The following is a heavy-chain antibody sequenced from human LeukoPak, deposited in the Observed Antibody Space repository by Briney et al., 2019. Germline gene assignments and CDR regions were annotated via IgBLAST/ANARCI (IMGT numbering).Heavy chain of an antibody. CDR2: ISGSGGST. V-gene: IGHV3-23*01. CDR3: AKGPKDIVVVPAAIYPDY. CDR1: GFTFSSNY. Sequence: PGGSLRLSCAASGFTFSSNYMSWVRQAPGKGLEWVSAISGSGGSTYYADSVKGRFTISRDNSKNTLYLQMNSLRAEDTAVYYCAKGPKDIVVVPAAIYPDYWGQGTLVTVSS. J-gene: IGHJ4*02. D-gene: IGHD2-2*01.